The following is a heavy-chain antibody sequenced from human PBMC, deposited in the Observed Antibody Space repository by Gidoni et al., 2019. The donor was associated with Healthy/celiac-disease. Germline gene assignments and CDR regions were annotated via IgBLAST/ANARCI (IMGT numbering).Heavy chain of an antibody. V-gene: IGHV4-39*01. J-gene: IGHJ5*02. Sequence: QLQLQESGPGLVKPSETLSLTCTVSGGSISSSSYYWGWIRQPPGKGLEWIGSIYYSGSTYYNPSLKSRVTISVDTSKNQFSLKLSSVTAADTAVYYCARRGQQLINWFDPWGQGTLVTVSS. D-gene: IGHD6-13*01. CDR3: ARRGQQLINWFDP. CDR1: GGSISSSSYY. CDR2: IYYSGST.